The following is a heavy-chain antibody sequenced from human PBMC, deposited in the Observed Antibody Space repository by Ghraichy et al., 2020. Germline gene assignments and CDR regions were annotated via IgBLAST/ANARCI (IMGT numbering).Heavy chain of an antibody. J-gene: IGHJ3*01. CDR2: IKEDGSEK. Sequence: GESLNISCAASGFIFSRYWMSWVRQAPGKGLEWVANIKEDGSEKNYVDSVEGRFTISRDNAKNSLYLQMNSLRAEDTAVYYCARKNYDSSGHQQWGQGTMVTVSS. D-gene: IGHD3-22*01. CDR1: GFIFSRYW. CDR3: ARKNYDSSGHQQ. V-gene: IGHV3-7*01.